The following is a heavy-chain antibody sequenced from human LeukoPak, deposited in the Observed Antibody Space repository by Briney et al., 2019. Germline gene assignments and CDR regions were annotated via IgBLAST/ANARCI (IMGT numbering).Heavy chain of an antibody. J-gene: IGHJ1*01. CDR3: ARDSACSSTSCYNPGDLQH. D-gene: IGHD2-2*02. Sequence: GASVKVSCKASGYTFTSYGISWVRQAPGQGLEWMGWISAYNGNTNYAQKLQGRVTMTTDTSTSTAYMELRSLRSDDTAVYYCARDSACSSTSCYNPGDLQHWGQGTLDTVSS. CDR1: GYTFTSYG. V-gene: IGHV1-18*01. CDR2: ISAYNGNT.